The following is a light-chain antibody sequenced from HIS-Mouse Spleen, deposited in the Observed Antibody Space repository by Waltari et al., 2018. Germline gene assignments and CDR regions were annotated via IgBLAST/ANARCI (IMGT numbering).Light chain of an antibody. CDR3: QVWDSSSDHPV. V-gene: IGLV3-21*02. CDR2: DDS. J-gene: IGLJ2*01. Sequence: SYVLTQPPSVSVAPGQTARITCGGNNIGSKNVHWYQQKPGQAPVLVVYDDSDRPPGIPERFSGSNSGNTATLTISRVEAGDEADYYCQVWDSSSDHPVFGGGTKLTVL. CDR1: NIGSKN.